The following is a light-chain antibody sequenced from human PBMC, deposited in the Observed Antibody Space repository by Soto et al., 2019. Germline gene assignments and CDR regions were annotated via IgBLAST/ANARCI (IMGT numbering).Light chain of an antibody. V-gene: IGLV2-8*01. CDR2: EVS. Sequence: QSALTQYPSASGSPGQSVTISCTGTSSDVGGYNYVSWYQQHPGKAPKLMIYEVSKQPSGVPDRFSGSKSGNTASLTVSGLQAEDEADYYCSSYAGSNNFVVFGGGTKLTVL. J-gene: IGLJ2*01. CDR1: SSDVGGYNY. CDR3: SSYAGSNNFVV.